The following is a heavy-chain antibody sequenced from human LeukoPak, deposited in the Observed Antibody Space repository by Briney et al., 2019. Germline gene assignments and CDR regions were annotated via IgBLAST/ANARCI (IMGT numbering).Heavy chain of an antibody. CDR2: IYTSGST. V-gene: IGHV4-61*02. CDR1: GYSISSGYY. D-gene: IGHD4-23*01. Sequence: SETLSLTCTVSGYSISSGYYWSWIRQPAGKGLEWIGRIYTSGSTNYNPSLKSRVTISVDTSKNQFSLKLSSVTAADTAVYYCARDRNYGGKPYYYYYYMDVWGKGTTVTVSS. J-gene: IGHJ6*03. CDR3: ARDRNYGGKPYYYYYYMDV.